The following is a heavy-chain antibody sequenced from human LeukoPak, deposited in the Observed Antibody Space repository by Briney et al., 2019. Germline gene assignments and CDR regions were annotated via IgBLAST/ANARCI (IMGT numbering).Heavy chain of an antibody. CDR2: LSHPATI. D-gene: IGHD6-19*01. CDR3: ARDRGSTGYFYLDS. V-gene: IGHV4-59*02. J-gene: IGHJ4*02. CDR1: GGPVTEFY. Sequence: PSETLSLTCSVSGGPVTEFYWRWVRQPPGEGVEWVGSLSHPATINYTPSLNTRVTMSVDASSNQFSLELVSVTAADTAVYYCARDRGSTGYFYLDSWGQGILVTVSS.